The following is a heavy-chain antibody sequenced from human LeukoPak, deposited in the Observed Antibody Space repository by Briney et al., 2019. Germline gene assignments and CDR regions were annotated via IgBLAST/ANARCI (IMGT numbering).Heavy chain of an antibody. Sequence: PSETLSLTCTVSGGSVSSGSYYWSWIRQPPGKGLEWIGYIYYSGSTNHNPSLKSRVTISVDTSKNQFSLKLSSVTAADTAVYYCHNSSWKTAGMDVWGKGTTVTVSS. CDR2: IYYSGST. CDR1: GGSVSSGSYY. V-gene: IGHV4-61*01. J-gene: IGHJ6*04. CDR3: HNSSWKTAGMDV. D-gene: IGHD6-13*01.